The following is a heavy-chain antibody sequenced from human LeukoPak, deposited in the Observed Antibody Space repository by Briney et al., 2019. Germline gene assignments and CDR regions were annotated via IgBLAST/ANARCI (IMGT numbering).Heavy chain of an antibody. V-gene: IGHV3-15*01. CDR3: AKVIRLWVYYMDV. CDR2: IKSKTDGGTT. CDR1: GFTFSNAW. J-gene: IGHJ6*03. D-gene: IGHD7-27*01. Sequence: GGSLRLSCAASGFTFSNAWMSWVRQAPGKGLEWVGRIKSKTDGGTTDYAAPVKGRSTISRDDSKNTLYLQMNSLRAEDTAVYYCAKVIRLWVYYMDVWGKGTTVTISS.